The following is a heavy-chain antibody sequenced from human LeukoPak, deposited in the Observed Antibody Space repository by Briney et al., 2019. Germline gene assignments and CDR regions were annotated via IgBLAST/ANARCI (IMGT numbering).Heavy chain of an antibody. V-gene: IGHV1-18*01. CDR1: GYTFSSYG. CDR3: ARSEAVAGTMGYYFYGLDV. D-gene: IGHD6-19*01. CDR2: ISVYNGNT. J-gene: IGHJ6*02. Sequence: ASVKVSCKASGYTFSSYGISWVRQAPGQGLEWMGWISVYNGNTNYAQKVQDRVTVTTDTSTGTAYMEQRSLRSDDTAVYFCARSEAVAGTMGYYFYGLDVWGQGTTVTVSS.